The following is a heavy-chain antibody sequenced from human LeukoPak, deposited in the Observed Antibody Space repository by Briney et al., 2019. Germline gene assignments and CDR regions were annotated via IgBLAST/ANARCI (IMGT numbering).Heavy chain of an antibody. Sequence: ASVKVSCKVSGYTLTELSMHWVRQAPGKGLEWMGGFDPEGGETIYAQKFQGTVTMTEDTSTDTAYMELSSLRSEDTAVYYCATYYDFWSGSYDYWGQGTLVTVSS. V-gene: IGHV1-24*01. CDR1: GYTLTELS. D-gene: IGHD3-3*01. CDR2: FDPEGGET. J-gene: IGHJ4*02. CDR3: ATYYDFWSGSYDY.